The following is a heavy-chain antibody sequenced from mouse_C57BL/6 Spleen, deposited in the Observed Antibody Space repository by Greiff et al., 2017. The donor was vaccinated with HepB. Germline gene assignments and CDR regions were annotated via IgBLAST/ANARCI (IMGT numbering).Heavy chain of an antibody. J-gene: IGHJ3*01. CDR2: ISSGSSTI. D-gene: IGHD2-1*01. V-gene: IGHV5-17*01. Sequence: EVQLQQSGGGLVKPGGSLKLSCAASGFTFSDYGMHWVRQAPEKGLEWVAYISSGSSTIYYADTVKGRFTISRDNAKNTLFLQMTSLRSEDTAMYYCARGDYCNSWFAYWGQGTLVTVSA. CDR3: ARGDYCNSWFAY. CDR1: GFTFSDYG.